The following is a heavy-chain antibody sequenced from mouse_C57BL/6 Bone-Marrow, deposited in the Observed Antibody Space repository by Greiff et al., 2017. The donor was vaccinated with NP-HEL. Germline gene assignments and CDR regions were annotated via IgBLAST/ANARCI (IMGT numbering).Heavy chain of an antibody. CDR1: GYAFSSSW. J-gene: IGHJ2*01. CDR3: ASSLLWLRRVHFDY. V-gene: IGHV1-82*01. CDR2: IYPGDGDT. D-gene: IGHD2-2*01. Sequence: VQLQQSGPELVKPGASVKISCKASGYAFSSSWMNWVKQRPGKGLEWIGRIYPGDGDTNYNGKFKGKATLTADKSSSTAYMQLSSLTSEDSAVYFCASSLLWLRRVHFDYWGQGTTLTVSS.